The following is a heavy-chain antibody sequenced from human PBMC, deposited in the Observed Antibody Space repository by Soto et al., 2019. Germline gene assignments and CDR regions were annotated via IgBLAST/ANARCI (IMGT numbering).Heavy chain of an antibody. CDR1: GFTFSSYW. V-gene: IGHV3-7*05. Sequence: PGGSLRLSCAASGFTFSSYWMSWVRQGPGKGPEKLANIKQDGSEKYYVDSVKGRFTISRDNAKNSLYLQMTSLRAEDTAVYHCAKSLSAIPGDSWGQGTLVTVSS. J-gene: IGHJ4*02. CDR3: AKSLSAIPGDS. CDR2: IKQDGSEK. D-gene: IGHD2-2*01.